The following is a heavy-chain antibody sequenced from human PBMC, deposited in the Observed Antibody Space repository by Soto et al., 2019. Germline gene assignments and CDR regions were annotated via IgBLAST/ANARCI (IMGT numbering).Heavy chain of an antibody. V-gene: IGHV4-4*07. CDR2: IYTSGTT. CDR1: GGSINGYY. J-gene: IGHJ4*02. D-gene: IGHD1-26*01. CDR3: ARDSVGISSPGVY. Sequence: PSETLSLTCTVSGGSINGYYWTWIRQPAGKGLEWIGRIYTSGTTSYNPSLKGRVTMSLDTSKNQFSLRLTSVTAADTAVYYCARDSVGISSPGVYWGRGTLVTVSS.